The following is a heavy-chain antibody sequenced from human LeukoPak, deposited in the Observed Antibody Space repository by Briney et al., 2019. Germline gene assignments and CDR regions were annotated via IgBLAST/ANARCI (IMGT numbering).Heavy chain of an antibody. CDR1: GFTVSSNY. V-gene: IGHV3-53*01. CDR2: IYSGGST. CDR3: VTTGQQWLAPSDDY. D-gene: IGHD6-19*01. Sequence: GGSLRLSCAASGFTVSSNYMSWVRQAPGKGLEWVSVIYSGGSTYYADSVKGRFTISRDNSKNTLYLQMNSLRAEDTAVYYCVTTGQQWLAPSDDYWGQGTLVTVSS. J-gene: IGHJ4*02.